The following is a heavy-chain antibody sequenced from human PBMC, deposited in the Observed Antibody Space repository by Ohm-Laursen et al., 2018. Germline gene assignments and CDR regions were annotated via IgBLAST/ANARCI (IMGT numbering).Heavy chain of an antibody. CDR3: AREELAAVDY. V-gene: IGHV3-21*01. D-gene: IGHD6-13*01. J-gene: IGHJ4*02. Sequence: SLRLSCTTSGFTFSSNAMNWVRQAPGKGLEWVSSISSSSSYIYYADSVKGRFTISRDNAKNSLYPQMNSLRAEDTAVYYCAREELAAVDYWGQGTLVTVSS. CDR1: GFTFSSNA. CDR2: ISSSSSYI.